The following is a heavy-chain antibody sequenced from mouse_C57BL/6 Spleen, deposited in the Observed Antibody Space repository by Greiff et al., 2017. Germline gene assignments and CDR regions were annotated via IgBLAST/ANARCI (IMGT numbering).Heavy chain of an antibody. J-gene: IGHJ3*01. Sequence: QVQLQQPGAELVQPGASVKMSCKASGYTFTSYWITWVKQRPGQGLEWIGDIYPGSGSTNYNEKFKSKATLTVDTSSSTAYMQLSSLTSEDSAVYYCARGGFYYGYDRGFAYWGQGTLVTVSA. CDR3: ARGGFYYGYDRGFAY. CDR1: GYTFTSYW. CDR2: IYPGSGST. D-gene: IGHD2-2*01. V-gene: IGHV1-55*01.